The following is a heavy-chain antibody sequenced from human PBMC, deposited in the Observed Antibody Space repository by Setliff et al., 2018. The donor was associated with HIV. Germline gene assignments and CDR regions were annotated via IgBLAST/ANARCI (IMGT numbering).Heavy chain of an antibody. CDR2: IYTSGST. D-gene: IGHD3-10*01. J-gene: IGHJ4*02. V-gene: IGHV4-4*09. CDR1: GGSISSYY. CDR3: ARGLSFHDPGGFDY. Sequence: SETLSLTCTVSGGSISSYYWSWIQQPPGKGLEWIGYIYTSGSTNYNPSLKSRVTISVDTSKNQFSLKLSSVTAADTAVYYCARGLSFHDPGGFDYWGQGTLVTVSS.